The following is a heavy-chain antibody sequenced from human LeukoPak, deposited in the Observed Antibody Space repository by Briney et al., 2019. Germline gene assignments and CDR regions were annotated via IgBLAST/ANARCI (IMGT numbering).Heavy chain of an antibody. CDR1: GGSISSHY. D-gene: IGHD4-23*01. V-gene: IGHV4-59*11. CDR2: IYYSGST. J-gene: IGHJ4*02. CDR3: ARSHDYGGAFDY. Sequence: TSETLSLTCTVSGGSISSHYWSWIRQPPGKGLEWIGYIYYSGSTNYNPSLKSRVTISVDTSKNQFSLKLSSVTAADTAVYYCARSHDYGGAFDYWGQGTLVTVSS.